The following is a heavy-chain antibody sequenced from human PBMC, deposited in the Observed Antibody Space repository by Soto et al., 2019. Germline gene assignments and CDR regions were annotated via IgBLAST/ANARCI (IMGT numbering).Heavy chain of an antibody. CDR1: GFTFSSYA. V-gene: IGHV3-23*01. D-gene: IGHD2-15*01. CDR2: MDGSGGEK. Sequence: VQLLESGGGLVQPGGSLRLSCAASGFTFSSYAMGWVRQAPGKGLEWVSGMDGSGGEKSFADSVKGRFSISRDNSNNMLAQHMYGLRAEDTARYYWAKELVAAAYAETSPFDFWGQGTLVTVSS. CDR3: AKELVAAAYAETSPFDF. J-gene: IGHJ4*02.